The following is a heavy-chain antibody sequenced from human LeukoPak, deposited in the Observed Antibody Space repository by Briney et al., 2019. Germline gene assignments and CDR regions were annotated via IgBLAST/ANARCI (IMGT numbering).Heavy chain of an antibody. CDR2: IIPIFGTA. V-gene: IGHV1-69*06. CDR3: ARHLIYCSSTSCTRGNFDY. D-gene: IGHD2-2*01. CDR1: GGTFSSYA. J-gene: IGHJ4*02. Sequence: SVKVSCKASGGTFSSYAISWVRQAPGQGLEWMGGIIPIFGTANYAQKFQGRVTITADKSTSTAYMELSSLRSEDTAVYYCARHLIYCSSTSCTRGNFDYWGQGTLVTVSS.